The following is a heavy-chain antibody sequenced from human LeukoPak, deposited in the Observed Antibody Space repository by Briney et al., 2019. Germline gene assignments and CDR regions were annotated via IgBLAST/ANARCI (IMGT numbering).Heavy chain of an antibody. V-gene: IGHV4-59*08. Sequence: SETLSLTCTVSGGSISSYYWSWIRQPPGKGLEWIGYIYYSGSTNYNPSLKSRVTISVDTSKNQFSLKLSSVTAADTAVYYCARLSADYDSSGYYYDDWGQGTLVTVSS. J-gene: IGHJ4*02. CDR1: GGSISSYY. CDR2: IYYSGST. D-gene: IGHD3-22*01. CDR3: ARLSADYDSSGYYYDD.